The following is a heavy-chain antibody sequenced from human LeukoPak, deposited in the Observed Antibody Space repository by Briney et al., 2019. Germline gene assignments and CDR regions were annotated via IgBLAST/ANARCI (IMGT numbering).Heavy chain of an antibody. CDR3: ARDACSSTSCYAARVDGY. CDR1: GYTFTSYG. V-gene: IGHV1-18*01. D-gene: IGHD2-2*01. Sequence: ASVKVSCKASGYTFTSYGISWVRQAPRQGLEWMGWISAYNGNTNYAQKLQGRVTMTTDTSTSTAYMELRSLRSDDTAVYYCARDACSSTSCYAARVDGYWGQGTLVTVSS. J-gene: IGHJ4*02. CDR2: ISAYNGNT.